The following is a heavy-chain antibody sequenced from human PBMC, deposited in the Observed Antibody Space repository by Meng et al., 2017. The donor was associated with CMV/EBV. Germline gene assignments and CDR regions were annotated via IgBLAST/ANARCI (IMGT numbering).Heavy chain of an antibody. D-gene: IGHD3-22*01. CDR3: ASDQPSAYDSSGYYHY. Sequence: GESLKISCAASGFTFSSYWMSWVRQAPGKGLEWVSNIKQDGSEKYYVDSVKGRFTISRDNAKNSLYLQMNSLRDEDTAVYYCASDQPSAYDSSGYYHYWGQGTLVTVSS. CDR1: GFTFSSYW. J-gene: IGHJ4*02. V-gene: IGHV3-7*01. CDR2: IKQDGSEK.